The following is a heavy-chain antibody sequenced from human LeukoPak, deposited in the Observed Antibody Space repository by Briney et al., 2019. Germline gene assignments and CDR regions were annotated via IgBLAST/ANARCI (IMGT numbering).Heavy chain of an antibody. D-gene: IGHD5-24*01. V-gene: IGHV4-39*01. CDR3: ARRRMAEYYFDY. Sequence: SETLSLTCTVSGGSIGSSSHYWGWIRQPPGKGLEWIGSIYYSGSTYCNPSLKSRVTISVDTSKNQFSLKLSSVTAADTAVYYCARRRMAEYYFDYWGQGTLVTVSS. J-gene: IGHJ4*02. CDR2: IYYSGST. CDR1: GGSIGSSSHY.